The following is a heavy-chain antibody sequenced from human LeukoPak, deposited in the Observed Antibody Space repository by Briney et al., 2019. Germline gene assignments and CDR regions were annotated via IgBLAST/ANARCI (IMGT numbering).Heavy chain of an antibody. CDR1: GFTFSSYG. CDR3: ARDWSVTIFGVVTVPFDAFDI. D-gene: IGHD3-3*01. J-gene: IGHJ3*02. CDR2: IWYDGSNK. Sequence: GGSLRLSCAASGFTFSSYGMHWVRQAPGKGLEWVAVIWYDGSNKYYADSVKGRFTISRDNSKNTLYLQMNSLRAEDTAVYYCARDWSVTIFGVVTVPFDAFDIWGQGTMVTVSS. V-gene: IGHV3-33*01.